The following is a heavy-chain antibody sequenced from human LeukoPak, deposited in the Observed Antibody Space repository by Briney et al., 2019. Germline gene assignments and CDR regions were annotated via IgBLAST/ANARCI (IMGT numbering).Heavy chain of an antibody. CDR3: AKDIAVIVASG. J-gene: IGHJ4*02. Sequence: GGSLRLSCAASGFSFKNYAMSGVRQPPRKGPEWISSISGASGATIHNPDSVKGRPTISRDHSQNTLFLRIHKLLPEATSIYDWAKDIAVIVASGWGQGRLVTVYS. D-gene: IGHD3-16*02. V-gene: IGHV3-23*01. CDR2: ISGASGATI. CDR1: GFSFKNYA.